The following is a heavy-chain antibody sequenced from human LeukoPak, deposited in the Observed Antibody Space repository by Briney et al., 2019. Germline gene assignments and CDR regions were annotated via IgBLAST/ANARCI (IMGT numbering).Heavy chain of an antibody. V-gene: IGHV3-48*03. CDR3: ARLLPCDY. J-gene: IGHJ4*02. D-gene: IGHD2/OR15-2a*01. CDR1: GFTFSSYE. CDR2: ITASGNTI. Sequence: GGSLRLSCVASGFTFSSYEMNWVRQAPGKGLEWVSFITASGNTIYYADSVKGRFTISRDNAKNSLYLQMNSLRAEDTGVYYCARLLPCDYWGQGTLVTVSS.